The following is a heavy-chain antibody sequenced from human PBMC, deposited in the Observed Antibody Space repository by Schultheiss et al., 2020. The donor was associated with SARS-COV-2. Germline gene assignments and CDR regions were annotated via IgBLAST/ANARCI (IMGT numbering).Heavy chain of an antibody. CDR3: ARVSYGSGWYRLDY. D-gene: IGHD6-19*01. CDR2: IYYSGST. V-gene: IGHV4-34*01. CDR1: GGSFSGYY. J-gene: IGHJ4*02. Sequence: SQTLSLTCAVYGGSFSGYYWSWIRQPPGKGLEWIGYIYYSGSTYYNPSLKSRVTISVDTSKNQMSLKLSSVTAADTAVYYCARVSYGSGWYRLDYWGQGTLVTVSS.